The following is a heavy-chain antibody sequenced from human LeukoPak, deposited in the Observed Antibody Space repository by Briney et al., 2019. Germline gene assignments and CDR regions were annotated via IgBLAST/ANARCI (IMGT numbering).Heavy chain of an antibody. V-gene: IGHV3-23*01. CDR1: GFTLSSYA. CDR2: FGGNGAGT. Sequence: GGSLRLSCVASGFTLSSYAVTGVRQARGEGLEWGSAFGGNGAGTYYPDSVRGRFTISRDNCKSTLYLQMNSLRVEDTAVYYCAKNGGDSYGTGHFGCWGQGTLVTVSS. D-gene: IGHD5-18*01. J-gene: IGHJ4*02. CDR3: AKNGGDSYGTGHFGC.